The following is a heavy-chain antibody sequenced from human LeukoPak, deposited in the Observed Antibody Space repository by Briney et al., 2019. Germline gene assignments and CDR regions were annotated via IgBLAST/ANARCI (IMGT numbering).Heavy chain of an antibody. Sequence: SETLSLTCAVYGGSFSGYYWSWIRQPPGNGLEWIGEINHSGSTNYNPSLKSRVTISVDTSENQFSLKLSSVTAADTAVYYCARITPQYYDFWSGYPYYFDYWGQGTLVTVSS. CDR2: INHSGST. CDR1: GGSFSGYY. V-gene: IGHV4-34*01. D-gene: IGHD3-3*01. CDR3: ARITPQYYDFWSGYPYYFDY. J-gene: IGHJ4*02.